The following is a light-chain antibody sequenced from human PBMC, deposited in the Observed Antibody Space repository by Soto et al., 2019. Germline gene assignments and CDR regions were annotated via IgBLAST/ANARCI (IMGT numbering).Light chain of an antibody. V-gene: IGKV3-11*01. CDR3: QQRGTSIT. J-gene: IGKJ5*01. CDR2: DAS. Sequence: IVLTQSPATLSLWPGETAVLSCRASPTVNTYLSWYQQRPGQAPRLLIYDASNRVPGIPARFSGSGSGTDFTLTISSLEPEDFALYYCQQRGTSITFGQGTRLEIE. CDR1: PTVNTY.